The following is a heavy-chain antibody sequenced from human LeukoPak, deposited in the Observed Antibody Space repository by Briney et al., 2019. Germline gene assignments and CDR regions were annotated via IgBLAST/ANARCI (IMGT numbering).Heavy chain of an antibody. J-gene: IGHJ3*02. CDR2: IKPDGRDT. CDR3: AESGAKTGAGAFDI. Sequence: GGSLRLSCAASGFTFSSYSMSWVRQAPGKGLEWVATIKPDGRDTYYVDSVKGRFTISRDNSKNTLYLQMNSLRAEDTAVYYCAESGAKTGAGAFDIWGQGTMVTVSS. D-gene: IGHD7-27*01. CDR1: GFTFSSYS. V-gene: IGHV3-7*01.